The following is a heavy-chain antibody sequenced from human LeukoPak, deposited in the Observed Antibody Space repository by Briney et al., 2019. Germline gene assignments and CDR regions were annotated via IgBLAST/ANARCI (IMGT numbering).Heavy chain of an antibody. CDR2: IYHSGST. CDR3: ARHPQYCSGGSCFPPDY. D-gene: IGHD2-15*01. Sequence: SETLSLTCAVSGYSISSGYYWGWIRQPPGKGLEWIGSIYHSGSTYYNPSLKSRVTISVDTSRNQFSLKLSSVTAADTAVYYCARHPQYCSGGSCFPPDYWGQGTLVTVSS. CDR1: GYSISSGYY. J-gene: IGHJ4*02. V-gene: IGHV4-38-2*01.